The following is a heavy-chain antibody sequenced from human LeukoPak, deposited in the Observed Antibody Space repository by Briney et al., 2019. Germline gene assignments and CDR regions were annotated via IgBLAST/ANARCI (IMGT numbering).Heavy chain of an antibody. CDR3: AGINDYGDPTGAFDI. Sequence: GRSLRLSCAASGFTFSSYEMNWVRQAPGKGLEWVSYISSSGSTKYYADSVKGRFTISRDNAKNSLYLQMNSLRAEDTAVYYCAGINDYGDPTGAFDIWGQGTMVTVSS. J-gene: IGHJ3*02. V-gene: IGHV3-48*03. CDR1: GFTFSSYE. CDR2: ISSSGSTK. D-gene: IGHD4-17*01.